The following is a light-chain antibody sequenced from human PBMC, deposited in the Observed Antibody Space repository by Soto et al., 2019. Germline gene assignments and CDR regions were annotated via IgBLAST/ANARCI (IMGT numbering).Light chain of an antibody. CDR1: RSDIGDSNF. CDR2: EVN. J-gene: IGLJ1*01. Sequence: QSVLTQPASVSASAGQSVTISCTGPRSDIGDSNFISWYQHSPGKAPRLLIYEVNNRPSGVSRRFSGSKAGNTASLTIFGLLHDDEADYFCASFRSGTILVFGSGTKVTVL. CDR3: ASFRSGTILV. V-gene: IGLV2-14*01.